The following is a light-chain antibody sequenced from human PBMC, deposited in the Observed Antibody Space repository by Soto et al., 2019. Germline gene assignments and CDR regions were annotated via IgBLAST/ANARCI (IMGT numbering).Light chain of an antibody. Sequence: QMTQSPSSLSASVGEKIIITCRASRDVGSDVSWYQQKPGQAPKLLIYAASNLYTGVPSRFSGSRSGTEFTLTISSLQPEDFASYYCLQDYGDSWTFGQRTKVDI. V-gene: IGKV1-6*01. J-gene: IGKJ1*01. CDR2: AAS. CDR3: LQDYGDSWT. CDR1: RDVGSD.